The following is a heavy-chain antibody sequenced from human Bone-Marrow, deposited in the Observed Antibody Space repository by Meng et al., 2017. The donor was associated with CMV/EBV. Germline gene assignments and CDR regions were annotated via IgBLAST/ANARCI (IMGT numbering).Heavy chain of an antibody. V-gene: IGHV3-30-3*01. Sequence: GESLKISCAASGFTFSSYAMHWVRQAPGKGLEWVAVISYDGSNKYYADSVKGRFTISRDNSKNTLYLQMNSLRAEDTAVYYCARDEQEMATIRYYYYGMDVWGQGTTVTFSS. CDR1: GFTFSSYA. D-gene: IGHD5-24*01. CDR2: ISYDGSNK. CDR3: ARDEQEMATIRYYYYGMDV. J-gene: IGHJ6*02.